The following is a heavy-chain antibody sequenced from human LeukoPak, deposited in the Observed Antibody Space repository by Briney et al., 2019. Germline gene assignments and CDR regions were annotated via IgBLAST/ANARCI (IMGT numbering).Heavy chain of an antibody. Sequence: GASVKVSCKATSRISWVQQAPGQGLEWMGWIGTYGGDTYYAQKFQGRITVTTDTSTSTVYMELRNLRSDDTAVYYCARDLWNFYDDSGYNRDFDSWGQGTLVTVSS. V-gene: IGHV1-18*01. CDR3: ARDLWNFYDDSGYNRDFDS. J-gene: IGHJ5*01. CDR2: IGTYGGDT. D-gene: IGHD3-22*01. CDR1: TSR.